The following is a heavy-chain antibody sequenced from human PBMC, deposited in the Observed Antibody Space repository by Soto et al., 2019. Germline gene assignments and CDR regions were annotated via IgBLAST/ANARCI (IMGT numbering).Heavy chain of an antibody. CDR1: GGTFSSYA. D-gene: IGHD3-10*01. CDR3: GIRGGVRGEGY. Sequence: QVQLVQSGAEVKKPGSSVKVSCKASGGTFSSYAISWVRQAPGQGLEWMGGIIPIFGTANYAQKFRGRVTHSPEVPTIAAYVGLCFLSADGTAVYDCGIRGGVRGEGYWGQGTLVTVSS. J-gene: IGHJ4*02. V-gene: IGHV1-69*05. CDR2: IIPIFGTA.